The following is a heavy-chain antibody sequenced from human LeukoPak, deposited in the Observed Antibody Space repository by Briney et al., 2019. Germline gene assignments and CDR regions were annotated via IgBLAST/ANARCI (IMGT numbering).Heavy chain of an antibody. J-gene: IGHJ3*02. CDR2: IGYDGSNK. D-gene: IGHD3-3*01. V-gene: IGHV3-30*02. Sequence: PGGSLRLSGPASGFTFSTYAMHWVGQAPAKGLEWVAFIGYDGSNKYYADSVKGRFTISRDNSKNTLYLQMNSLRAEDTAVYYCAKDPPLGGTIFGVVANDAFDIWGQGTMVTVSS. CDR3: AKDPPLGGTIFGVVANDAFDI. CDR1: GFTFSTYA.